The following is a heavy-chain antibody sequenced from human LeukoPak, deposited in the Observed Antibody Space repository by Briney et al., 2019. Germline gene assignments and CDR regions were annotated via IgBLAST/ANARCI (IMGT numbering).Heavy chain of an antibody. Sequence: GASVKVSCKASGYTFTSYDINWVRQATGQGLEWMGWMNPNSGNTGYAQKFQGRVTMTRNTPISTAHMELSSLRSEDTAVYYCARDLGLCSGGSCYSFDPWGQGTLVTVSS. V-gene: IGHV1-8*01. CDR2: MNPNSGNT. J-gene: IGHJ5*02. CDR3: ARDLGLCSGGSCYSFDP. CDR1: GYTFTSYD. D-gene: IGHD2-15*01.